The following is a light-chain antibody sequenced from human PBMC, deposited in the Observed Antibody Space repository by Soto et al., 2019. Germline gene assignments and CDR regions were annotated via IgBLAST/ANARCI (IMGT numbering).Light chain of an antibody. CDR1: NIGSKS. CDR2: DDS. V-gene: IGLV3-21*02. CDR3: QVWESSGDQVV. J-gene: IGLJ2*01. Sequence: SYELTQTSSVSVAPGQTAKITCGGNNIGSKSVHWYQQKAGQAPVLVVHDDSDRPSGIPERFSGSNSANTATLTISRAEAGDEADYYCQVWESSGDQVVFAGGTKLTVL.